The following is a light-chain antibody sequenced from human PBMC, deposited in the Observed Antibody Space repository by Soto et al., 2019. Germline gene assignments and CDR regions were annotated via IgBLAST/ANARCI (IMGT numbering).Light chain of an antibody. V-gene: IGKV3-20*01. CDR2: AAS. Sequence: EIVLTQSPGTLSLSPGERATLSCRASQSVSSAYLAWYQHKPGQPPTLLIYAASSRVTGIPDRFSGIGSGTDFTLTISRLEPEDFAVYYCQQYGSSSTWTFGQGTKVEIK. CDR1: QSVSSAY. CDR3: QQYGSSSTWT. J-gene: IGKJ1*01.